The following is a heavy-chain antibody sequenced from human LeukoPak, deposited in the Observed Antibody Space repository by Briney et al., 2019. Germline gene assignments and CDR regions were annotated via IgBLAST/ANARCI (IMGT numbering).Heavy chain of an antibody. V-gene: IGHV3-7*01. J-gene: IGHJ5*02. CDR3: ARDYSSSWYPGFSWFDP. Sequence: GGSLRLSCAASGFTFSSYWMNWVRQAPGKGLEWVANIKQDGSEKYYVDSVKGRFTISRDNAKNSLYLQMNSLRAEDTAVYYCARDYSSSWYPGFSWFDPWGQGTLVTVSS. CDR1: GFTFSSYW. CDR2: IKQDGSEK. D-gene: IGHD6-13*01.